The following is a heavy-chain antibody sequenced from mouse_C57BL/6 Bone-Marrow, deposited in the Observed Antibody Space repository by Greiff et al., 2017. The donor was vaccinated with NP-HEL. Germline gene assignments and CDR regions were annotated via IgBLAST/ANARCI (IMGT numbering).Heavy chain of an antibody. CDR3: ARGGSRFDY. CDR1: GYTFTSYG. J-gene: IGHJ2*01. CDR2: IYPRSGNT. V-gene: IGHV1-81*01. Sequence: VQRVESGAELARPGASVKLSCKASGYTFTSYGISWVKQRTGQGLEWIGEIYPRSGNTYYNEKFKGKATLTADKSSSTAYMELRSLTSEDSAVYFCARGGSRFDYWGQGTTLTVSS.